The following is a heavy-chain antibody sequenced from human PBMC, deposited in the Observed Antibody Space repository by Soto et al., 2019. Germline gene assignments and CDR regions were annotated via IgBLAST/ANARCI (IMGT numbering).Heavy chain of an antibody. J-gene: IGHJ4*02. CDR3: ARANYFDSSGPFDY. V-gene: IGHV4-31*03. D-gene: IGHD3-22*01. Sequence: QVQLQESGPGLVKPSQTLSLPCTVSCGSISSGAYYWICLRQHPGKGLEWIGYIYYSGSTYYNPSLESRVTLSVDTSRKQFSLKVSSVTAADTAVYYCARANYFDSSGPFDYWGPGTLVTVSS. CDR1: CGSISSGAYY. CDR2: IYYSGST.